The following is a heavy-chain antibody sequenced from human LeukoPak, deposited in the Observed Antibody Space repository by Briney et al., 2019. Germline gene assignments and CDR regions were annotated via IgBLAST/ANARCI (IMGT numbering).Heavy chain of an antibody. Sequence: ASVKVSCKASGYTFTSYDINWVRQATGQGLKWRGWMNPNSGNTGYAQKFQGRVTMTRNTSISTAYMELSSLRSEDTAVYYCAAVRWTNWFDPWGQGTLVTVSS. CDR1: GYTFTSYD. CDR2: MNPNSGNT. D-gene: IGHD5-24*01. J-gene: IGHJ5*02. V-gene: IGHV1-8*01. CDR3: AAVRWTNWFDP.